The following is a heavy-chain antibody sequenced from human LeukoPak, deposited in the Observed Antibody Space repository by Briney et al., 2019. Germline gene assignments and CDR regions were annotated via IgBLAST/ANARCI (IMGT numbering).Heavy chain of an antibody. J-gene: IGHJ4*02. Sequence: GRSLRLSCAASGFTFDDYAMHWVRQAPGKGLEWVSGISWNSGSIGYADSVKGRFTISRDNAKNSLYLQMNSLRAEDTALYYCAKDHSYGSGSYLDYWGQGTLVTVSS. CDR2: ISWNSGSI. CDR1: GFTFDDYA. CDR3: AKDHSYGSGSYLDY. D-gene: IGHD3-10*01. V-gene: IGHV3-9*01.